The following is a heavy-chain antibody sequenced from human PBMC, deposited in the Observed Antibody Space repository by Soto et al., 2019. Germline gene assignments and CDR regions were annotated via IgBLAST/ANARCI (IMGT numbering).Heavy chain of an antibody. D-gene: IGHD3-3*01. CDR2: IYYSGGT. CDR3: ARVFPYLAHDY. CDR1: GGSITSSGHY. V-gene: IGHV4-31*03. J-gene: IGHJ4*02. Sequence: SETLSLTCTVSGGSITSSGHYWSWIRQHPGKGLEWIGYIYYSGGTYYNPSLKSRVIISVDTSKNQFSLKLNSVTAADTAVYYCARVFPYLAHDYWGQGTLVTVSS.